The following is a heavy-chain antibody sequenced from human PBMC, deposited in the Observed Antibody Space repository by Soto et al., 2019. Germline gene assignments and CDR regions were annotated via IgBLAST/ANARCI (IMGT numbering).Heavy chain of an antibody. D-gene: IGHD1-26*01. CDR3: ARWRELPAFDI. CDR2: IYYSGST. Sequence: QVQLQESGPGLVKPSETLSLTCTVSGGSISTYYWRWIRQPSGKGLEWIGHIYYSGSTNYNPSPKSRVTLSVDTSKRQFFLKLHSVTAADTAVYYCARWRELPAFDIWGQGTVVTVSS. J-gene: IGHJ3*02. V-gene: IGHV4-59*01. CDR1: GGSISTYY.